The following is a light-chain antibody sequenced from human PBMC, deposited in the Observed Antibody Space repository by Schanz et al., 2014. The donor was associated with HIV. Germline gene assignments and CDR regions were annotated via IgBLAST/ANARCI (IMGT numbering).Light chain of an antibody. CDR1: QNLLSSSNNKNY. CDR3: QQYNDTPLT. V-gene: IGKV4-1*01. J-gene: IGKJ4*01. Sequence: DIVMTQSPDSLAVSLGERATINCKSSQNLLSSSNNKNYLTWYQQKPGQPPKLLISWASTRESGVPDRFSGSGSGTDFTLTISSLQAEDVAVYYCQQYNDTPLTFGGGTKVEIK. CDR2: WAS.